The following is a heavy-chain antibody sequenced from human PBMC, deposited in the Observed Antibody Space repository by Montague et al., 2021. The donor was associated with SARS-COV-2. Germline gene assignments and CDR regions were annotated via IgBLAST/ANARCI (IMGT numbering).Heavy chain of an antibody. CDR1: GFTFSYYD. CDR3: TRDYRSVVGDGSDI. V-gene: IGHV3-48*03. CDR2: ISTSAYTT. Sequence: PLRLFCAASGFTFSYYDMNWVRQAPGKGPEWISYISTSAYTTSYAGSVKGRFTISRDNGKNSLYLQMNSLRVEDTAVYYCTRDYRSVVGDGSDIWGQGTKVTVSS. J-gene: IGHJ3*02. D-gene: IGHD3-10*01.